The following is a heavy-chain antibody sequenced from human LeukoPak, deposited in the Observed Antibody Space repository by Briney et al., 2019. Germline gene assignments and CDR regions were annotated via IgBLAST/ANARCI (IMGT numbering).Heavy chain of an antibody. V-gene: IGHV3-23*01. CDR3: ARDGSVAVAGTPTDY. J-gene: IGHJ4*02. D-gene: IGHD6-19*01. Sequence: GGSLRLSCAASGFTFSSYAMSWVRQAPGKGLEWVSAISGSGGSTYYADSVKGRFTISRDNSKNSLYLQMNSLRAEDTAIYYCARDGSVAVAGTPTDYWGQGILVTVSS. CDR2: ISGSGGST. CDR1: GFTFSSYA.